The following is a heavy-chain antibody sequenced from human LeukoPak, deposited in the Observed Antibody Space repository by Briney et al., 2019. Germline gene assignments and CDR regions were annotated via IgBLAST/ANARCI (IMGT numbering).Heavy chain of an antibody. Sequence: SETLSLTCTVSGGSISSYYWSWIRQPPGKGLEWIGYIYTSGSTNYNPSLKSRVTISVDTSKNQFSLKLSSVPAADTAVYYCARGYCSSTSCFDPWGQGTLVTVSS. D-gene: IGHD2-2*01. CDR3: ARGYCSSTSCFDP. CDR2: IYTSGST. CDR1: GGSISSYY. J-gene: IGHJ5*02. V-gene: IGHV4-4*09.